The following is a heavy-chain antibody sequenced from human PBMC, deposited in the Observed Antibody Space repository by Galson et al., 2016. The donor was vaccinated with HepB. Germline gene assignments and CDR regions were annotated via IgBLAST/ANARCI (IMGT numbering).Heavy chain of an antibody. Sequence: TLSLTCAVSGGSISSGHSYWSWIRQLPGKGLEWIRYMYHRGTTYYNPSLKSRVTMSVDTSENQFSLKLSSVTAADTAMYYCARLPGTGYWYFDLWGRGTLGTVSS. V-gene: IGHV4-31*11. J-gene: IGHJ2*01. D-gene: IGHD6-13*01. CDR1: GGSISSGHSY. CDR2: MYHRGTT. CDR3: ARLPGTGYWYFDL.